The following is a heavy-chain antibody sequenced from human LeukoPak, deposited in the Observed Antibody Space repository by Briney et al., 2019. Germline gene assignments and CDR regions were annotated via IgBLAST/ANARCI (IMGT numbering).Heavy chain of an antibody. CDR2: ISSSSSYT. Sequence: PGGSLRLSCAASGFTFSSYTMKWVRQAPGKGLEWVSSISSSSSYTYYADSVKGRFTISRDNAKNSLYLRMNSLRAEDTAVYYCARGEDDIVVVPAAMFYYYYMDVWGKGTTVTISS. D-gene: IGHD2-2*01. CDR1: GFTFSSYT. J-gene: IGHJ6*03. CDR3: ARGEDDIVVVPAAMFYYYYMDV. V-gene: IGHV3-21*01.